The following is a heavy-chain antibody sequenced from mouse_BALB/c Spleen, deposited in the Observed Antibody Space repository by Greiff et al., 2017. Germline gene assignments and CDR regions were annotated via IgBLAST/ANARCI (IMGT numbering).Heavy chain of an antibody. CDR2: IWSGGSS. D-gene: IGHD1-1*01. Sequence: VQVVESGPGLVQPSQSLSITCTVPGFSLTSYGVHWVRQFPGKGLYWLGVIWSGGSSDYNAAFISRLSISKDNSKSQVFFKMNSLQANDTAIYYCARNYYGSSYWYFDVWGAGTAVTVSS. J-gene: IGHJ1*01. V-gene: IGHV2-2*02. CDR1: GFSLTSYG. CDR3: ARNYYGSSYWYFDV.